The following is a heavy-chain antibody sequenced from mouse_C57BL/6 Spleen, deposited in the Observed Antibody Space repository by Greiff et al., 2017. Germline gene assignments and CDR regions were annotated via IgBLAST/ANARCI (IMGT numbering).Heavy chain of an antibody. V-gene: IGHV5-17*01. Sequence: EVQLVESGGGLVKPGGSLKLSCAASGFTFSDYGMHWVRQAPEKGLEWVAYISSGSSTIYYADTVKGRFTISRDNAKNTLFLQMTSLRSEDTAMYYCAKFWDSYWYFGVWGTGTTVTVSS. CDR1: GFTFSDYG. CDR3: AKFWDSYWYFGV. CDR2: ISSGSSTI. J-gene: IGHJ1*03. D-gene: IGHD4-1*01.